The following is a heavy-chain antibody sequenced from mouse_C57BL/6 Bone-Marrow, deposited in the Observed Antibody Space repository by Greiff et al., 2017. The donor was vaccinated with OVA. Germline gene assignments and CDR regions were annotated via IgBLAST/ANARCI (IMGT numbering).Heavy chain of an antibody. J-gene: IGHJ2*01. V-gene: IGHV1-59*01. CDR2: IDPSDSYT. CDR1: GYTFTSYW. D-gene: IGHD3-1*01. CDR3: ARSGGAY. Sequence: QVQLQQPGAELVRPGPSVKLSCKASGYTFTSYWMHWVKQRPGQGLEWIGVIDPSDSYTNYNQKFKGKATLTVDTSSSTAYMQLSSLTSEDSAVYYCARSGGAYWGQGTTLTVSS.